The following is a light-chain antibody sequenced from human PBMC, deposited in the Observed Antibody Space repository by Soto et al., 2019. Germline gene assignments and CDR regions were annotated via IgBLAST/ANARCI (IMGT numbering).Light chain of an antibody. Sequence: EIVLTQSPGTLSLSHGERATLSCRASQTVGNNLVRYQQKPGQAPRLLSYGGSTRATGIPDRCSGSGSGTDLTLTISRLEDEDFAVCYCHEYDRWTFGQGTKVDIK. CDR1: QTVGNN. J-gene: IGKJ1*01. V-gene: IGKV3-20*01. CDR2: GGS. CDR3: HEYDRWT.